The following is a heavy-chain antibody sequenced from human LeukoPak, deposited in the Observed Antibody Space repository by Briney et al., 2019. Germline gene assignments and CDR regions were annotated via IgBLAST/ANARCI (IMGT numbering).Heavy chain of an antibody. D-gene: IGHD2-21*02. CDR2: IYNRGST. CDR3: ASQTVFDCGGDCYSEYYFDY. J-gene: IGHJ4*02. Sequence: PSETLSLTCTVSGGSVSSGGYYWSWIRQHPGKGLEWIGYIYNRGSTYYNPSLKRRVTIAADTSKNQFSLKLSSVTAEDTAVYYCASQTVFDCGGDCYSEYYFDYWGQGTLVTVSS. V-gene: IGHV4-31*03. CDR1: GGSVSSGGYY.